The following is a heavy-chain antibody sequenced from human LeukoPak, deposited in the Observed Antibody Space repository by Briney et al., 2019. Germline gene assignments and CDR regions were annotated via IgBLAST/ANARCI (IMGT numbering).Heavy chain of an antibody. D-gene: IGHD3-9*01. CDR1: GFTFSSYD. Sequence: GGSLRLSCAASGFTFSSYDMHWVRQATGKGLEWVSAIGTAGDTYYPGPVKGRFTISRENSKNTLYLQMNSLRAEDTAVYYCARDNLNLLRYFDWPNTAPWGQGTLVTVSS. CDR2: IGTAGDT. V-gene: IGHV3-13*01. CDR3: ARDNLNLLRYFDWPNTAP. J-gene: IGHJ5*02.